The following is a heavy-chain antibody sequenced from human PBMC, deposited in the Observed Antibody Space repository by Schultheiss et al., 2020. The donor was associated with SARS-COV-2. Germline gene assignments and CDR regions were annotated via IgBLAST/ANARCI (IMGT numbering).Heavy chain of an antibody. D-gene: IGHD2-15*01. J-gene: IGHJ4*02. V-gene: IGHV2-70*01. CDR1: GFSLSTSGVC. CDR3: ARIRYCSGGSCYLGGYDY. CDR2: IDWDDDK. Sequence: SGPTLVKPTQTLTLTCTFSGFSLSTSGVCVSWIRQPPGKALEWLALIDWDDDKYYNTSLKTRLTISKDTSKNQVVLTMTNMDPVDTATYYCARIRYCSGGSCYLGGYDYWGQGTLVTVSS.